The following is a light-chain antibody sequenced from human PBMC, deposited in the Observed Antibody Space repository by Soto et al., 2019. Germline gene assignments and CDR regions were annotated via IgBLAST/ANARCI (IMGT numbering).Light chain of an antibody. CDR3: QSYDSSLSVV. J-gene: IGLJ2*01. Sequence: QSVLTQPPSVSGAPGQRVTISCTGSGSTIGAGYDVHWYQQLPGTAPRLLIYDNTNRPSGVPDRFSGSKSGTSASLAISGLQAEDEPDYYCQSYDSSLSVVFGGGTKVTVL. CDR1: GSTIGAGYD. CDR2: DNT. V-gene: IGLV1-40*01.